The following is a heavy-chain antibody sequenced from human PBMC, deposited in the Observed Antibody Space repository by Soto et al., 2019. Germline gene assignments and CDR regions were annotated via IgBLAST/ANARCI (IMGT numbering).Heavy chain of an antibody. CDR3: ARGRGLSGLVI. CDR1: GASFSGYY. D-gene: IGHD6-25*01. CDR2: INHSGST. V-gene: IGHV4-34*01. Sequence: QVQLQQWGAGLLKPSETLSLTCAVYGASFSGYYWSWIRQPPGKGLEWIGEINHSGSTNYNPSLKSRVTISVDPSKNQFSLKLSPVTAADTAVYYCARGRGLSGLVIWGHGTMFTVSS. J-gene: IGHJ3*02.